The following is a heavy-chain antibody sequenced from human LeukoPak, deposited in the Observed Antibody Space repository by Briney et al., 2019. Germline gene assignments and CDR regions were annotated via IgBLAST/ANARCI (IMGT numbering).Heavy chain of an antibody. CDR2: ISYDGNIK. CDR1: GFTFSGSA. V-gene: IGHV3-30-3*01. D-gene: IGHD5-24*01. CDR3: TRESARRDGYNFDY. J-gene: IGHJ4*02. Sequence: PGGSLRLSCAASGFTFSGSAMHWVRQASGKGLEWVALISYDGNIKHYADSVKGRFTISRDNSKNTLYLQMNSLRAEDTAVYYCTRESARRDGYNFDYWGQGTLVTVSS.